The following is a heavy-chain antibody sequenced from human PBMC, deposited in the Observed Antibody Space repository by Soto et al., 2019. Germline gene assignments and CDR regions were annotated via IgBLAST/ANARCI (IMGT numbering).Heavy chain of an antibody. CDR1: GGTFSSYT. D-gene: IGHD2-21*02. CDR2: IIPILGIA. J-gene: IGHJ1*01. Sequence: QVQLVQSGAEVKKPGSSVKVSCKASGGTFSSYTISWVRQAPGQGLEWMGRIIPILGIANYAQKFQGRVTITADKSTSTAYMELSSLRSEDTAVYYCARDLFECGDCPEYFQHWGQGTLVTVSS. CDR3: ARDLFECGDCPEYFQH. V-gene: IGHV1-69*08.